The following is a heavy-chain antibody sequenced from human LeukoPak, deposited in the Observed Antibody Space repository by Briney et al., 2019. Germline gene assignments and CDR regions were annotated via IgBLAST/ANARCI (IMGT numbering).Heavy chain of an antibody. D-gene: IGHD5-18*01. J-gene: IGHJ4*02. V-gene: IGHV1-3*01. CDR3: ARGIYRGYSYGHFDY. CDR2: INAGNGNT. Sequence: ASVTVSCTASGYTFTSYAMHWVRQAPGQRLEWMGWINAGNGNTKYSQKFQGRVTITRDTSASTAYMELSSLRSEDTAVYYCARGIYRGYSYGHFDYWGQGTLVTVSS. CDR1: GYTFTSYA.